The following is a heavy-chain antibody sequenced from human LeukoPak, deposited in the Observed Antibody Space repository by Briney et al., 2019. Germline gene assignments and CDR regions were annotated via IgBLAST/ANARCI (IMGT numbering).Heavy chain of an antibody. CDR2: IYTSAST. J-gene: IGHJ4*02. CDR1: GGSISSGSYY. D-gene: IGHD3-3*01. V-gene: IGHV4-61*02. Sequence: SETLSLTCTVSGGSISSGSYYSSWIRQPAGKGLERIGRIYTSASTNYNPSLKSRVTISVDTSKNQFSLKLSSVTAADTAVYYCARDYSLWSGSNFDYWGQGTLVTVPS. CDR3: ARDYSLWSGSNFDY.